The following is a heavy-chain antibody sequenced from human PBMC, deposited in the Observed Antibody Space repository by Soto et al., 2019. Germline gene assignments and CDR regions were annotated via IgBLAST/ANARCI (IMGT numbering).Heavy chain of an antibody. CDR3: ARLLNYYGSGTSSNDY. CDR1: GGSISSGDYY. Sequence: QVQLQESGPGLVKPSQTLSLTCTVSGGSISSGDYYWSWIRQPPGKGLEWIGYIYYSGSTYYNPSIKGRVTISVDTSKNQFSLKLSSVTAADTAVYYCARLLNYYGSGTSSNDYWGQGTLVTVSS. J-gene: IGHJ4*02. V-gene: IGHV4-30-4*01. CDR2: IYYSGST. D-gene: IGHD3-10*01.